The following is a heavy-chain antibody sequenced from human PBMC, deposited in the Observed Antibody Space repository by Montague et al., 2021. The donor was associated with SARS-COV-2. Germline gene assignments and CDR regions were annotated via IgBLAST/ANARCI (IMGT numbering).Heavy chain of an antibody. J-gene: IGHJ4*02. V-gene: IGHV4-31*03. D-gene: IGHD6-13*01. CDR3: ARDVGWYSSSWFDY. Sequence: TLSLTCTVSGGSISSGGYYWSWIRQPPGKGLEWIGYTYYSGSTYYNPSLKSRVTISVDTSKNQFSLKLSSVTAADTAVYYCARDVGWYSSSWFDYWGQGTLVTVSS. CDR1: GGSISSGGYY. CDR2: TYYSGST.